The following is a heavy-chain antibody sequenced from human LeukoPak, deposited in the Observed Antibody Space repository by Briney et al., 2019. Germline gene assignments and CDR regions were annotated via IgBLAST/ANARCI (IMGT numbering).Heavy chain of an antibody. V-gene: IGHV3-53*01. D-gene: IGHD3-22*01. J-gene: IGHJ4*02. CDR3: ARDLCYDSSAQD. CDR1: GFTVSSNY. Sequence: PGGSLRLSCAASGFTVSSNYMSWVRQAPGKGPEWVSVIYRGGRTYYAESVKGRFTISRDNSKNTLYLQMNSLRAEDTAVYYCARDLCYDSSAQDWGQGTLVTVSS. CDR2: IYRGGRT.